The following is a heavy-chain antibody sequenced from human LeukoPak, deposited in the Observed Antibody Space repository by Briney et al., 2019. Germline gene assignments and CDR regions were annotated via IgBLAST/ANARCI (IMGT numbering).Heavy chain of an antibody. J-gene: IGHJ4*02. CDR2: INHSGSS. CDR1: GGSFSDYY. D-gene: IGHD3-10*01. CDR3: AAVPESYYTIYYFHY. V-gene: IGHV4-34*01. Sequence: SETLSLTCAVYGGSFSDYYWSWIRQPPGKGLEWIAEINHSGSSKYNPSLKSRVTISVDTSKNQFSLKLTSVTAADTAVYYCAAVPESYYTIYYFHYWGQGTPVTVSS.